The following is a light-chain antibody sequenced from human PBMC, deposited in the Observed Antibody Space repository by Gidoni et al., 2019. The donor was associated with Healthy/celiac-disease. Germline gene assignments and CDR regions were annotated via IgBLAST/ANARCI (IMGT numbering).Light chain of an antibody. CDR3: QKYNSAPQT. CDR1: QSISNY. V-gene: IGKV1-27*01. CDR2: AAS. Sequence: DNQKTQSPSSQSASVGEKVTINCRASQSISNYLAWYQQKPGKVPKFLIYAASTLQSGVPSRFSGSGSVTDFTLTISSLQPEDVATYYCQKYNSAPQTFGGGTKVEIK. J-gene: IGKJ4*01.